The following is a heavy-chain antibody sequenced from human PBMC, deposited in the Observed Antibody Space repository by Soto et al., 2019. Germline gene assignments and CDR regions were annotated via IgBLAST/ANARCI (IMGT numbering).Heavy chain of an antibody. D-gene: IGHD3-22*01. CDR3: ATSLYYYDSSGYLLLVDWFDL. V-gene: IGHV1-24*01. Sequence: ASVKVSCKVSGYTLTELSMHWVRQAPGKGLEWMGGFDPEDGETIYAQKFQGRVTMTEDTSTDTAYMELSSLRSEDTAVYYCATSLYYYDSSGYLLLVDWFDLWGQGTLVTVSS. CDR2: FDPEDGET. J-gene: IGHJ5*02. CDR1: GYTLTELS.